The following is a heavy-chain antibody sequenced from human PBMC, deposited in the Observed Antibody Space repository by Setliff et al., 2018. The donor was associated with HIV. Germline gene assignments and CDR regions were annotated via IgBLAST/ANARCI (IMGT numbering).Heavy chain of an antibody. CDR2: IYYSGST. CDR1: GVSISSNY. CDR3: ARDGYISDAFDV. J-gene: IGHJ3*01. Sequence: PSETLSLTCTVSGVSISSNYWSWIRLPPGKGLEWIGNIYYSGSTNYNPSLESRITISVDTSKNQFSLKLSSVTAADTAVYYCARDGYISDAFDVWGHGTMVTVSS. D-gene: IGHD5-12*01. V-gene: IGHV4-59*01.